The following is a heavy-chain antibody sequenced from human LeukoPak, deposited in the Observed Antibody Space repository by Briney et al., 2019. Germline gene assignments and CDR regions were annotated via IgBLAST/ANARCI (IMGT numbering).Heavy chain of an antibody. CDR3: AKDGPNYYFYYYMDV. CDR1: GFTVSSNY. Sequence: GGSLRLSCAASGFTVSSNYMSWVRQAPGKGLEWVSVIYSGGSTYYADSVKGRFTISRDNSKNTLYLQMNSLRAEDTAVYYCAKDGPNYYFYYYMDVWGKGTTVTVSS. CDR2: IYSGGST. J-gene: IGHJ6*03. V-gene: IGHV3-53*01.